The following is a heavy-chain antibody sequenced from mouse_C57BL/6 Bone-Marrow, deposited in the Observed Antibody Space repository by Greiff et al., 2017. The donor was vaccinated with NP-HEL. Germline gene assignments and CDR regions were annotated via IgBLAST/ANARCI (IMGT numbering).Heavy chain of an antibody. Sequence: EVQLQQSGAELVRPGASVKLSCTASGFNIKDDYMPWVKQRPEQGLEWIGWIDPENGDTEYASKFQGKATITADTSSNTAYLQLSSLTSEDTAVYYCTTFYDGYYVGYFDYWGQGTTLTVSS. CDR1: GFNIKDDY. D-gene: IGHD2-3*01. CDR3: TTFYDGYYVGYFDY. V-gene: IGHV14-4*01. CDR2: IDPENGDT. J-gene: IGHJ2*01.